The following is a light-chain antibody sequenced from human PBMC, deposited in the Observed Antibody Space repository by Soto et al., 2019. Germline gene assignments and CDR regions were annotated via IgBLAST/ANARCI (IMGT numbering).Light chain of an antibody. CDR1: QSISSY. CDR2: AAV. J-gene: IGKJ1*01. V-gene: IGKV1-39*01. Sequence: DIQMTQSPFSLSAPVGDRVTITCRASQSISSYLNWYQQKPGKPPKLLIYAAVSLQSGIPSRFSAYGSGTDFTLTISSLQPEDFATYYCQQTYSSPQWTVGQGTKVDIK. CDR3: QQTYSSPQWT.